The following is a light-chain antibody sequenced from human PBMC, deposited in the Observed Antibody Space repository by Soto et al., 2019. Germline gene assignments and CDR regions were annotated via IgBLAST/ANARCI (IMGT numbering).Light chain of an antibody. Sequence: EIVMTQSPATLSVSPGERATLSCRASQSVSSNLAWYQQKPAQAPRLLIYGASTRATGIAARFSGSGSGTEFTLTISSLQSEDFAVYYCQQYNNCPGAFGPGTKVDIK. CDR2: GAS. V-gene: IGKV3-15*01. CDR1: QSVSSN. J-gene: IGKJ3*01. CDR3: QQYNNCPGA.